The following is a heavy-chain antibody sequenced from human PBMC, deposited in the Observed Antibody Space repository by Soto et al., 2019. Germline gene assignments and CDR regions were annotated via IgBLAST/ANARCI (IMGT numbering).Heavy chain of an antibody. J-gene: IGHJ3*02. D-gene: IGHD3-10*01. V-gene: IGHV1-45*02. CDR2: ITPFNGNT. CDR3: ANRASGSDSFDI. CDR1: GYTFTYRH. Sequence: QMQLVQSGAEVKKTGSSVKISCRASGYTFTYRHLHWLRQAPGQALEWMGWITPFNGNTTYAQKFRVRVLLNRDASMSTVYLELRSLRSEDTAMYYCANRASGSDSFDIWGQGTMVTVSS.